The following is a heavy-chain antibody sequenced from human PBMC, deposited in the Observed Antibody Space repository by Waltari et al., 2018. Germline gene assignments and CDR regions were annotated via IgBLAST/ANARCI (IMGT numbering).Heavy chain of an antibody. D-gene: IGHD3-9*01. Sequence: VQLVESGGGLIQSGGSLRLSCAASGFSFSDHYMDWVRQAPGEGLEWVGRIKNRAHGNATDYAASVRGRFTISRDNSRASLFLEMNSLQTEDTAVYYCVRDDWGLDYWGQGTLVTVSS. CDR1: GFSFSDHY. CDR2: IKNRAHGNAT. CDR3: VRDDWGLDY. V-gene: IGHV3-72*01. J-gene: IGHJ4*02.